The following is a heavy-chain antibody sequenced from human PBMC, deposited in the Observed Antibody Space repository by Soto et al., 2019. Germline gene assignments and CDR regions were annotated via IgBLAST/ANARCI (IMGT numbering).Heavy chain of an antibody. CDR1: GGSISSYY. CDR2: IYFRGST. Sequence: PSETLSLTCTVSGGSISSYYWSWIRQPPGKGLEWIGYIYFRGSTYYNPSLKSRVTMSVDTSKNQFSLKLSSVTAADTAVYYCARVFSDSSSFFDPWGQGTLVTVSS. D-gene: IGHD6-13*01. V-gene: IGHV4-59*12. J-gene: IGHJ5*02. CDR3: ARVFSDSSSFFDP.